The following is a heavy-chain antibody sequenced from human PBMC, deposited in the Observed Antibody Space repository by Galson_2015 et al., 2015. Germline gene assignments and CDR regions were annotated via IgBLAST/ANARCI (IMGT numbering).Heavy chain of an antibody. J-gene: IGHJ6*02. Sequence: SVKVSCKASGGTFSSYAISWVRQAPGQGLEWMGGIIPIFGTANYAQKFQGRVTITADESTSTAYMELSSLRSEDTAVYYCASPSSGWYIADGSQGRRYYYYGMDVWGQGTTVTVSS. D-gene: IGHD6-19*01. CDR1: GGTFSSYA. CDR2: IIPIFGTA. V-gene: IGHV1-69*13. CDR3: ASPSSGWYIADGSQGRRYYYYGMDV.